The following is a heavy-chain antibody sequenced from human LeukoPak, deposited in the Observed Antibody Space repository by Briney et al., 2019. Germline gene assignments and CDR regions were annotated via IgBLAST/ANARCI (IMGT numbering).Heavy chain of an antibody. CDR2: IYYSGST. Sequence: SETLSLTCTVSGGSISSSSYYWGWIRQPPGKGLEWIGSIYYSGSTYYNPSLKSRVTISVDTSKNQFSLKLSSVTAADTAVYYCARHSSSTSCYFLPWGQGTLVTVS. CDR3: ARHSSSTSCYFLP. CDR1: GGSISSSSYY. J-gene: IGHJ5*02. V-gene: IGHV4-39*01. D-gene: IGHD2-2*01.